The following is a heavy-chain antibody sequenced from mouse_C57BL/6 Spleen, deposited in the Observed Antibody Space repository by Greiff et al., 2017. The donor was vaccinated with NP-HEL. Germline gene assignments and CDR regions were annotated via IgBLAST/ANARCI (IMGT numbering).Heavy chain of an antibody. J-gene: IGHJ3*01. D-gene: IGHD2-3*01. Sequence: EVKLQQSGPELVKPGASVKISCKASGYTFTDYYMNWVKQSHGKSLEWIGDINPNNGGTSYNQKFKGKATSTVDKSSSTAYMELRSLTSEDSAVYYCARSGGYYAAWFAYWGQGTLVTVS. CDR3: ARSGGYYAAWFAY. V-gene: IGHV1-26*01. CDR2: INPNNGGT. CDR1: GYTFTDYY.